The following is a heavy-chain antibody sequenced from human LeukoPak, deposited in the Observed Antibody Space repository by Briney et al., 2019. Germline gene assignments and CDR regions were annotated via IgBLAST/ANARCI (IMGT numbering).Heavy chain of an antibody. J-gene: IGHJ4*02. CDR3: ASAWWVAGGYFDY. D-gene: IGHD2-15*01. Sequence: SETLSLTCAVSGYSISSGYYWGWIRQPPGKGLEWTGSIYHSGSTYYNPSLKSRVTISVDTSRNQFSLKLSSVTAADTAVYYCASAWWVAGGYFDYWGQGTLVTVSS. CDR1: GYSISSGYY. CDR2: IYHSGST. V-gene: IGHV4-38-2*01.